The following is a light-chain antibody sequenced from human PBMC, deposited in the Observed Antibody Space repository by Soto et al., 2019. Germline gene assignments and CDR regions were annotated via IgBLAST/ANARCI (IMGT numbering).Light chain of an antibody. CDR2: SAS. V-gene: IGKV1-39*01. Sequence: DIQMTQSPSSLSSSVGDIFTIVCGASQTVSKYVHWYQQKPGKVPDLLIYSASTLYSGVPSRFSGRGSGTEFTLTISSLQPEDFATYYCQQTYTLPRTFAQGTKVDI. CDR1: QTVSKY. J-gene: IGKJ1*01. CDR3: QQTYTLPRT.